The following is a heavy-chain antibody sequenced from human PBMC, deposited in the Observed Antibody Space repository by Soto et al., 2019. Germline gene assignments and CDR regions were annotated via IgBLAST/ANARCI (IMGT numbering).Heavy chain of an antibody. CDR1: GGSISSSSYY. V-gene: IGHV4-39*01. J-gene: IGHJ4*02. Sequence: SETLSLTCTVSGGSISSSSYYWGWIRQPPGKGLEWIGSIYYSGSTYYNPSLKSRVTISVDTSKNQFSLKLSSVTAADTAVYYCARAIPPTSGWYYFDSWGQGSLVTVSS. D-gene: IGHD2-2*02. CDR2: IYYSGST. CDR3: ARAIPPTSGWYYFDS.